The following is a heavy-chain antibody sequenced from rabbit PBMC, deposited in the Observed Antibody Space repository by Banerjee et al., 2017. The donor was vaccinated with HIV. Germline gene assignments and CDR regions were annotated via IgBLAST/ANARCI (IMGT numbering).Heavy chain of an antibody. D-gene: IGHD1-1*01. CDR3: ARRSNTWYYFGL. Sequence: YASWAKGRFTFSKTSSTTVTLQMTSLTAADTATYFCARRSNTWYYFGLWGPGTLVTVS. J-gene: IGHJ4*01. V-gene: IGHV1S40*01.